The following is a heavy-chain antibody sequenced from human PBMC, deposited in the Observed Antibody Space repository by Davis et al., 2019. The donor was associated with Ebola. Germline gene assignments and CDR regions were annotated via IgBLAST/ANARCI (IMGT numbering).Heavy chain of an antibody. J-gene: IGHJ6*04. CDR1: VITFPSYA. CDR3: AKSGLSFGVVKYHYGMDV. D-gene: IGHD3-3*01. CDR2: ISGSGGRT. Sequence: GGSLRLSCTDPVITFPSYAMTWVRQAPGKGLEWVSAISGSGGRTYYADSVKGRFTISRDNSKKTLYLQMNSLRAEDTAVYYCAKSGLSFGVVKYHYGMDVWGKGTTVTVSS. V-gene: IGHV3-23*01.